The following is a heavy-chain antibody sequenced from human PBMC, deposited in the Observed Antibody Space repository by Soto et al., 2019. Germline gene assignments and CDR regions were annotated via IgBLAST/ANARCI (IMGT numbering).Heavy chain of an antibody. V-gene: IGHV4-39*01. CDR1: GGSISSSSYY. J-gene: IGHJ6*02. Sequence: TLSLTCTVSGGSISSSSYYWGWIRQPPGKGLEWIGSIYYSGSTYYNPSLKSRVTISVDTSKNQFSLKLSSVTAADTAVYYCARRDSSGYYPYYYYYGMDVWGQGTTVTVSS. D-gene: IGHD3-22*01. CDR2: IYYSGST. CDR3: ARRDSSGYYPYYYYYGMDV.